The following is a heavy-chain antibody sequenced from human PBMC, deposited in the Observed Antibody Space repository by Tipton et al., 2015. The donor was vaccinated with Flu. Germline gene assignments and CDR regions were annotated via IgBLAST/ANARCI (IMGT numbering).Heavy chain of an antibody. D-gene: IGHD1-14*01. Sequence: TLSLTCSVSGDSIGSDYFWGWIRQPPGKGLEWIGNVHQAGTTYYNPSLKRRVSISVDRPKNHFSLRLTSVTAADTAIYYCARRGYSNYVSEPKNWFDPWGQGTLVTVSS. CDR1: GDSIGSDYF. V-gene: IGHV4-38-2*01. CDR3: ARRGYSNYVSEPKNWFDP. CDR2: VHQAGTT. J-gene: IGHJ5*02.